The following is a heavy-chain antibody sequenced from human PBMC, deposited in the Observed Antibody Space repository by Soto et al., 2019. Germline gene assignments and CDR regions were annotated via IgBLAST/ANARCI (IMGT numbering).Heavy chain of an antibody. D-gene: IGHD2-2*03. Sequence: DVQLVESGGGLVQPGGSLRLSCAASGFTFSSYWMSWVRQAPGKGLEWVANIKRDGSEQYYVDSVKGRFTISRDNAKDSRYLQMNSLRAEDAAVYYCARAADGWLWGQGTTVTVSS. CDR1: GFTFSSYW. J-gene: IGHJ6*02. CDR2: IKRDGSEQ. V-gene: IGHV3-7*01. CDR3: ARAADGWL.